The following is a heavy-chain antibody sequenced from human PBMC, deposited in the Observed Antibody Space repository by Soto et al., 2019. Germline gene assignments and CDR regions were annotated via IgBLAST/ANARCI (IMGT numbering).Heavy chain of an antibody. V-gene: IGHV3-30*03. J-gene: IGHJ6*02. Sequence: QLVESGGRGVQPGRSLRLSCEASEFTFSSYAMHWVRQAPGRGLEWVALISFDGTKEYYADSVKGRFIISRDNSKSMVYLQMDSQRPDDTAIYYCARPIPRWSYHYGMDVWGQGTTVTVSS. CDR1: EFTFSSYA. CDR2: ISFDGTKE. D-gene: IGHD2-15*01. CDR3: ARPIPRWSYHYGMDV.